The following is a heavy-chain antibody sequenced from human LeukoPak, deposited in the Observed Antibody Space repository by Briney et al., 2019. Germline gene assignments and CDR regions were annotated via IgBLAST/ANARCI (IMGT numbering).Heavy chain of an antibody. Sequence: GASVKVSCKASGYTFTGYYMHWVRQAPGQGLEWMGWINPNSGGTNYAQKFQGRVTMTRGTSISTAYMELSRLRSDDTAVYYCARGRGAQLWFGDPSHFDYWGQGTLVTVSS. J-gene: IGHJ4*02. CDR2: INPNSGGT. D-gene: IGHD3-10*01. CDR1: GYTFTGYY. V-gene: IGHV1-2*02. CDR3: ARGRGAQLWFGDPSHFDY.